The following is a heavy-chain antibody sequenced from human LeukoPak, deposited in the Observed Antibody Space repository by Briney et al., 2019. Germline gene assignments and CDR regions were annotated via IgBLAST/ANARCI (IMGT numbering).Heavy chain of an antibody. CDR3: ARASYYYDSSGYHDAFDI. CDR2: IYYSGTT. V-gene: IGHV4-59*01. J-gene: IGHJ3*02. CDR1: GGSISSYY. Sequence: SETLSLTCTVSGGSISSYYWSWIRQPPGKGLEWIGYIYYSGTTNYNPSLKSRVTISVDTSKNQFSLKLSSVTAADTAVYYCARASYYYDSSGYHDAFDIWGQGTMVTGSS. D-gene: IGHD3-22*01.